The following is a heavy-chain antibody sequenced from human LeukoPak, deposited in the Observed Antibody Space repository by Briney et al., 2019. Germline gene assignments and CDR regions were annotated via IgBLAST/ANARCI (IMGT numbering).Heavy chain of an antibody. V-gene: IGHV4-34*01. J-gene: IGHJ5*02. CDR2: INHSGST. CDR1: GGSFSGYC. D-gene: IGHD3-9*01. Sequence: SETLSLTCAVYGGSFSGYCWSWIRQPPGKGLEWIGEINHSGSTNYNPSLKSRVTISVDTSKNQFSLKLSSVTAADTAVYYCARGHSRNLYYDILTGYSPYNWFDPWGQGTLVTVSS. CDR3: ARGHSRNLYYDILTGYSPYNWFDP.